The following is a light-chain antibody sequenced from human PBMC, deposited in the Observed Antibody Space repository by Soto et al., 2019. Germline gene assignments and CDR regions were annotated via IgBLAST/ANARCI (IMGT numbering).Light chain of an antibody. CDR2: AAS. CDR1: QSISSY. V-gene: IGKV1-39*01. Sequence: DIQMTQSPSSLSAPVGDRVTITCRASQSISSYLNWYQQKPGKAPKLLIYAASSLQSGVPSRFSGSGAGTDFTLTISSLQPEDFATYYFQQSYSTQWTFGQGTKVEIK. J-gene: IGKJ1*01. CDR3: QQSYSTQWT.